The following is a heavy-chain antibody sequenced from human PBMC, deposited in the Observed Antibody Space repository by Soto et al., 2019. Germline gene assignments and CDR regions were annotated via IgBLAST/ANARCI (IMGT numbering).Heavy chain of an antibody. CDR2: ISAYNGNT. CDR1: GYTFTSYG. V-gene: IGHV1-18*04. J-gene: IGHJ6*02. CDR3: ARHIVVVTAISGYCYYGMDV. D-gene: IGHD2-21*02. Sequence: ASVKVSCKASGYTFTSYGISWVRQAPGQGLEWMGWISAYNGNTNYAQKLQGRVTMTTDTSTSTAYMELRSLRSDDTAVYYCARHIVVVTAISGYCYYGMDVWGQGTTVTVSS.